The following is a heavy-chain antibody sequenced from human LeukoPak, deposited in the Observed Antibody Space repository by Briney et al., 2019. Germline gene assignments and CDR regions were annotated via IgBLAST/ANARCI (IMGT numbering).Heavy chain of an antibody. CDR3: ASEIIFGSFDY. CDR2: ISYDGSNK. D-gene: IGHD3-3*01. Sequence: HSGGSLRLSCAASGFTFSSYAMHWVRQAPGKGLEWVAVISYDGSNKYYADSVKGRFTISRDNSKNTLYLQMNSLRAEDTAVYYCASEIIFGSFDYWGQGTLVTVSS. CDR1: GFTFSSYA. V-gene: IGHV3-30*04. J-gene: IGHJ4*02.